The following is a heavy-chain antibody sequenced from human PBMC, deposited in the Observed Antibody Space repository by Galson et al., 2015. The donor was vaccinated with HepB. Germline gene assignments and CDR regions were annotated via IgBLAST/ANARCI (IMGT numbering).Heavy chain of an antibody. CDR2: ISSSSSYT. CDR1: GFTFSDYY. D-gene: IGHD3-10*01. CDR3: ARVSMVRGVHDAFDI. V-gene: IGHV3-11*06. J-gene: IGHJ3*02. Sequence: SLRLSCAASGFTFSDYYMSWIRQAPGKGLEWVSYISSSSSYTNYPDSVKGRLPISRDNAKNSLYLQMNSLRAEDTAVYYCARVSMVRGVHDAFDIWGQGTMVTVSS.